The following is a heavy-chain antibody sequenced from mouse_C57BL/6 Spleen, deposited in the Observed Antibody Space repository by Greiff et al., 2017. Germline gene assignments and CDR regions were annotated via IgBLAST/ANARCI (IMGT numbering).Heavy chain of an antibody. CDR1: GYTFTSYW. CDR2: IDPSDSYT. CDR3: ARSVIYYDGRSPDY. Sequence: QVQLQQPGAELVMPGASVKLSCKASGYTFTSYWMPWVKQRPGQGLEWIGEIDPSDSYTNYNQKFKGKSTLTVDKSSSTAYMQLSSLTSEDSAVYYCARSVIYYDGRSPDYGGQGTTLTVSS. V-gene: IGHV1-69*01. J-gene: IGHJ2*01. D-gene: IGHD1-1*01.